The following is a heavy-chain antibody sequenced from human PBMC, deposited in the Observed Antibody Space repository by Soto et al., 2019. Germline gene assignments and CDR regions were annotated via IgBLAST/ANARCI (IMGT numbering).Heavy chain of an antibody. D-gene: IGHD1-1*01. V-gene: IGHV3-74*01. CDR1: GFTFSTYW. J-gene: IGHJ4*02. CDR3: VRDWPGIGIDS. Sequence: GGSLRLSCAASGFTFSTYWMHWVRQTPEKGLVWVSLIDSDGSSTTYADSVKGRFTIFRDNAKNTLYLQMNSLRAEDTALYYCVRDWPGIGIDSWGQGTLVTVSS. CDR2: IDSDGSST.